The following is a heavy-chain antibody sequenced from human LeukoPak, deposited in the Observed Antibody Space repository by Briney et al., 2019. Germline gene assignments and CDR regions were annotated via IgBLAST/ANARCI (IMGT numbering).Heavy chain of an antibody. D-gene: IGHD3-3*01. CDR2: INHSGST. Sequence: PSETLSLTCTVSGGSISSSSYYWGWIRQPPGKGLEWIGEINHSGSTNYNPSLKSRVTISVDTSKNQFSLKLSSVAAADTAVYYCARLPVEFLEWYSYYYGMDVWGQGTTVTVSS. J-gene: IGHJ6*02. CDR1: GGSISSSSYY. V-gene: IGHV4-39*07. CDR3: ARLPVEFLEWYSYYYGMDV.